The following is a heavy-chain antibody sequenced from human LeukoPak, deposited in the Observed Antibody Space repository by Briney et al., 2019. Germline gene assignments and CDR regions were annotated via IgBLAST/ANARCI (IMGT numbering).Heavy chain of an antibody. D-gene: IGHD4-17*01. J-gene: IGHJ3*02. CDR2: IKQDGSEK. V-gene: IGHV3-7*03. CDR1: GFTFSNYW. CDR3: AREPTVTSVNAFDI. Sequence: GGSLRLSCAASGFTFSNYWMSWVRQAPGKGLEWVANIKQDGSEKYYVDSVKGRFTISRDNAKNSLYLQMNSLRAEDTAVYYCAREPTVTSVNAFDIWGQGTMVTVSS.